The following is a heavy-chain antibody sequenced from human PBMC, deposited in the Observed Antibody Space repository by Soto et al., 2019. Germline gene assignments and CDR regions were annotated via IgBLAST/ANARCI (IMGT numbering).Heavy chain of an antibody. CDR3: AKARGPWNYYSMDV. D-gene: IGHD1-1*01. J-gene: IGHJ6*02. Sequence: GGSLRLSCAASGFTFSSYAMHWVRQAPDKGLEWVAVISYDGSNKYYADSVKGRFTISRDNSKNTLYLQMNSLRAEDTAVYYCAKARGPWNYYSMDVWGLGTPVTVSS. CDR2: ISYDGSNK. V-gene: IGHV3-30-3*01. CDR1: GFTFSSYA.